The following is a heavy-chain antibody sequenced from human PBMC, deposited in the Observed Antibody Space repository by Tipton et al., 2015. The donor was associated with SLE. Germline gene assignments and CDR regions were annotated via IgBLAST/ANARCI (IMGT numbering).Heavy chain of an antibody. Sequence: SLRLSCAASGFTFSSYGMHWVRQAPGKGLEWVAVIWYDGSNKYYADSVKGRFTISRDNSKNTLYLQMNSLRAEDTAVYYCASEGYCSGGSCLFDYWGQGTLVTVSS. D-gene: IGHD2-15*01. CDR1: GFTFSSYG. J-gene: IGHJ4*02. CDR2: IWYDGSNK. CDR3: ASEGYCSGGSCLFDY. V-gene: IGHV3-30*19.